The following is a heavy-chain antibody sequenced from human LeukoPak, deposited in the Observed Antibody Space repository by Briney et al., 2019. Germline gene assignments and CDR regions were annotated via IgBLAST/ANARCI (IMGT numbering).Heavy chain of an antibody. CDR3: ARDPYSSSWHGISPLDY. CDR2: IGAYNGNT. V-gene: IGHV1-18*01. J-gene: IGHJ4*02. D-gene: IGHD6-13*01. CDR1: GYTFTSYG. Sequence: GASVKVSCKAPGYTFTSYGISWVRQAPGQGLEWMGWIGAYNGNTNYAQKLQGRVTMTTDTSTSTAYMELRSLRSDDTAVYYCARDPYSSSWHGISPLDYWGQGTLVTVSS.